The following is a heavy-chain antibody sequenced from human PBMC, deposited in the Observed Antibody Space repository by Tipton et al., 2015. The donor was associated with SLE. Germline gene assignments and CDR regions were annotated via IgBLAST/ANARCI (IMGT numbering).Heavy chain of an antibody. D-gene: IGHD1-26*01. CDR1: GGSISSYY. CDR3: ASAKVGATDAFDI. V-gene: IGHV4-59*08. Sequence: TLSLTCTVSGGSISSYYWSWIRQPPGKGLEWIGYIYYSGSTNYNPSLKSRVTISVDTSKNQFSLKPSSVTAADTAVYYCASAKVGATDAFDIWGQGTMVTVSS. CDR2: IYYSGST. J-gene: IGHJ3*02.